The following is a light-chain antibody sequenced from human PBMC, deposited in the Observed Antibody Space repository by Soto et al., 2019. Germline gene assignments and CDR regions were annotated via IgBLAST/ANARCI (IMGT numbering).Light chain of an antibody. J-gene: IGKJ1*01. V-gene: IGKV3-20*01. CDR3: QQYGSSSWT. CDR1: QSASSIY. Sequence: EIVLTQSPGTLSLSPGERVTLSCRASQSASSIYLAWYQQKPGQAPRLLIYGASSRATGIPDRFSASGSGTDFTLTISRLEPEDFAVYYCQQYGSSSWTFGQGTKVEIK. CDR2: GAS.